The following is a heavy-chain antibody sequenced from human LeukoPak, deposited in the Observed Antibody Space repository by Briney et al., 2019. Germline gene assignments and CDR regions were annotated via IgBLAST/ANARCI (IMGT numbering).Heavy chain of an antibody. J-gene: IGHJ3*02. CDR3: ASSVDTAMVADAFDI. Sequence: SETLSLTCTVSGGSISTGDYYWSWIRQPPGKGLEYIRYIYYSGSTNYNPSLKSRVTISVDTSKNQFSLKLSSVTAADTAVYYCASSVDTAMVADAFDIWGQGTMVTVSS. CDR2: IYYSGST. D-gene: IGHD5-18*01. V-gene: IGHV4-61*08. CDR1: GGSISTGDYY.